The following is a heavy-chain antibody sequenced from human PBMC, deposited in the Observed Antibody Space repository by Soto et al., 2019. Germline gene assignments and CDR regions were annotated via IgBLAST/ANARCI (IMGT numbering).Heavy chain of an antibody. J-gene: IGHJ4*02. CDR1: GGSFSGYY. V-gene: IGHV4-34*01. CDR2: INHSGST. Sequence: SDTLSLTCAVYGGSFSGYYWTWIRQPPGKGLEWIGEINHSGSTNCNPSLKSRVTISVDTSKNQFSLKLSSVTAADTAVYYCARASNKRGYSSGPDYWGQGTLVNVSS. CDR3: ARASNKRGYSSGPDY. D-gene: IGHD5-18*01.